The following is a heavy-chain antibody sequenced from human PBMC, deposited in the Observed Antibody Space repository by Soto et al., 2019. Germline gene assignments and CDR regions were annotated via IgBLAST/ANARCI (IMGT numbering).Heavy chain of an antibody. J-gene: IGHJ4*02. D-gene: IGHD3-22*01. CDR3: ASPYYYDSSGYLPFDY. V-gene: IGHV3-30-3*01. Sequence: GSLRLSCAASGFTFSSYAMHWVRQAPGKGLEWVAVISYDGSNKYYADSVKGRFTISRDNSKNTLYLQMNSLRAEDTAVYYCASPYYYDSSGYLPFDYWGQGTLVTVSS. CDR2: ISYDGSNK. CDR1: GFTFSSYA.